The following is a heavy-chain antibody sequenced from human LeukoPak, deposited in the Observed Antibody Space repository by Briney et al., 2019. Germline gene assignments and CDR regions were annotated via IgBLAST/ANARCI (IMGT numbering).Heavy chain of an antibody. CDR3: ARHLPVDTANGGDRSAFDI. D-gene: IGHD5-18*01. J-gene: IGHJ3*02. CDR2: INPSGGST. Sequence: ASVKVSCKAFGYTFTSYYMHWVRQAPGQGLEWMGIINPSGGSTSYAQKFQGRVTMTRDTSTSTVYMELSSLRSEDTAVYYCARHLPVDTANGGDRSAFDIWGQGTMVTVSS. CDR1: GYTFTSYY. V-gene: IGHV1-46*01.